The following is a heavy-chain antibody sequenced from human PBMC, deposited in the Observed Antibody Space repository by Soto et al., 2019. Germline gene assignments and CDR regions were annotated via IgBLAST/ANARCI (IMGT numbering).Heavy chain of an antibody. D-gene: IGHD6-19*01. CDR1: GFTFSSYA. CDR3: ASRSSGWYFDY. Sequence: GGSLRLSCAASGFTFSSYAMSWVRQAPGKGLEWVSVISGSGGSTYYADSVKGRFAISRDNSKNTLYLQMNSLRAEDTAVYYCASRSSGWYFDYWGQGTLVTVSS. J-gene: IGHJ4*02. V-gene: IGHV3-23*01. CDR2: ISGSGGST.